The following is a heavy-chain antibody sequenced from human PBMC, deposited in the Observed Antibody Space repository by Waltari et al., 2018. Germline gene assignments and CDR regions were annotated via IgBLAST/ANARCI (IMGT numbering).Heavy chain of an antibody. CDR1: GFTFRSCG. CDR3: ARDRGWPNYVDY. D-gene: IGHD3-10*02. V-gene: IGHV3-30*02. CDR2: IRYDGSNK. J-gene: IGHJ4*02. Sequence: QVQLVESGGGVVQPGGSRRLSCAASGFTFRSCGMHWVRQAPGKGVEWVTFIRYDGSNKYYAGSVKGRFTISRDNSKNTLYLHMNNLGPEDTAVYYCARDRGWPNYVDYWGQGTLVTVSS.